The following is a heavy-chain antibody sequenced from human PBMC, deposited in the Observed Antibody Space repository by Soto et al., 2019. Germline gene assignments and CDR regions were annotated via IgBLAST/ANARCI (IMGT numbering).Heavy chain of an antibody. D-gene: IGHD3-10*01. Sequence: GESLKISCAASGFTFSSYGMHWVRQAPGKGLEWVAVISYDGSNKYYADSVKGRFTISRDNSKNTLYLQMNSLRAEDTAVYYCAKGSRITMVRGVKGMDVWGQGTTVTVSS. CDR2: ISYDGSNK. CDR1: GFTFSSYG. J-gene: IGHJ6*02. CDR3: AKGSRITMVRGVKGMDV. V-gene: IGHV3-30*18.